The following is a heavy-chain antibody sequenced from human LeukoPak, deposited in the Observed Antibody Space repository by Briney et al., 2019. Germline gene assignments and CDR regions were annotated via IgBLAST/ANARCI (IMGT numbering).Heavy chain of an antibody. D-gene: IGHD3-10*01. V-gene: IGHV4-4*07. CDR3: ARTVSGGAAHDAFDI. CDR2: IYTSGST. CDR1: GGSISSNY. Sequence: PSETLSLTCTASGGSISSNYWSWIRQPAGKGLEWIGRIYTSGSTNYNPSLKSRVTMSVDTSKNQFSLKLSSVTAADTAVYYCARTVSGGAAHDAFDIWGQGTMVTVSS. J-gene: IGHJ3*02.